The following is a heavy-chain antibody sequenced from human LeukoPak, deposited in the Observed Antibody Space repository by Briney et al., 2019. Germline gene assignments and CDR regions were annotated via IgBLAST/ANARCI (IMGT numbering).Heavy chain of an antibody. CDR1: GYTFTTYD. J-gene: IGHJ5*02. CDR3: ARDHHRPLREYSTPYWFDP. V-gene: IGHV1-8*01. CDR2: MNPNSGNT. D-gene: IGHD2/OR15-2a*01. Sequence: ASVKVSCKASGYTFTTYDINWVRQATGQGLEWMGWMNPNSGNTGYAQKFQGRVTITRDTSASTAYMELSSLRSEDTAVYYCARDHHRPLREYSTPYWFDPWGQGTLVTVSS.